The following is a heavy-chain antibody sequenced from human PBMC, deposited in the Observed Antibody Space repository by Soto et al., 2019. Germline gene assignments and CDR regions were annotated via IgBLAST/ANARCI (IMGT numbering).Heavy chain of an antibody. V-gene: IGHV1-69*06. CDR2: IIPIFGTA. CDR3: AAECCSGGSCYSLHRYIWFDS. Sequence: SVKVSCKASGGTFSSYAISWVRQAPGQGLEWMGGIIPIFGTANYAQKFQGRVTITADKSTSTAYMELSSLRSEDTAVYYCAAECCSGGSCYSLHRYIWFDSWGQGTLVIVSS. CDR1: GGTFSSYA. D-gene: IGHD2-15*01. J-gene: IGHJ5*01.